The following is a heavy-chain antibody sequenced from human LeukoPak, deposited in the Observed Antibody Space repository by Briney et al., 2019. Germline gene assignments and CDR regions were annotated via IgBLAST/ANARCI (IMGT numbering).Heavy chain of an antibody. D-gene: IGHD6-19*01. CDR1: GFTFTTYA. Sequence: GGSLRLSCAASGFTFTTYAINWVRQAPGKGLEWVSGISADDKAYYADSVKGRFTISRDNSKNTVSLQMSSLRAEDTALYYCAKDLALAGTGGGFDVWGRGTRVAVSS. CDR3: AKDLALAGTGGGFDV. J-gene: IGHJ3*01. CDR2: ISADDKA. V-gene: IGHV3-23*01.